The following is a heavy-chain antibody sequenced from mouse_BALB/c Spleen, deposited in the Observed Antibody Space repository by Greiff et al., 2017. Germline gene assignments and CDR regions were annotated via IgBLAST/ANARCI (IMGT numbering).Heavy chain of an antibody. CDR2: ISNGGGST. CDR3: ARQYYGSSYFDY. Sequence: EVQVVESGGGLVQPGGSLKLSCAASGFTFSSYTMSWVRQTPEKRLEWVAYISNGGGSTYYPDTVKGRFTISRDNAKNTLYLQMSSLKSEDTAMYYCARQYYGSSYFDYWGQGTTLTVSS. CDR1: GFTFSSYT. V-gene: IGHV5-12-2*01. J-gene: IGHJ2*01. D-gene: IGHD1-1*01.